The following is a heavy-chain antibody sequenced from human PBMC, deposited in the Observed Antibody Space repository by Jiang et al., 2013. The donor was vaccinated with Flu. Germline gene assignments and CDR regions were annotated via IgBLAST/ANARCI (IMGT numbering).Heavy chain of an antibody. CDR1: GGTFSSYA. D-gene: IGHD3-9*01. J-gene: IGHJ6*04. CDR3: ARLKMYYDILTGPSYYYYGMDV. V-gene: IGHV1-69*04. Sequence: GAEVKKPGSSVKVSCKASGGTFSSYAISWVRQAPGQGLEWMGRIIPILGIANYAQKFQGRVTITADKSTSTAYMELSSLRSEDTAVYYCARLKMYYDILTGPSYYYYGMDVWGKGTTVTVSS. CDR2: IIPILGIA.